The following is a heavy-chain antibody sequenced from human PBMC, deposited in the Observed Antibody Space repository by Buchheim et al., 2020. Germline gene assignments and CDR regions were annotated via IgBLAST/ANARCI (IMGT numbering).Heavy chain of an antibody. CDR1: GGSISNSAYF. D-gene: IGHD5-24*01. J-gene: IGHJ6*02. V-gene: IGHV4-39*07. CDR3: ARENRDGYRNGVDV. CDR2: IRYSGTT. Sequence: QLQLQESGPGLVKPSETLSLTCTVSGGSISNSAYFWGWIRQPPGKGPEWIATIRYSGTTYFNPSLQNRVTISVDTSKNQFSLTLRSVTAADTALYYCARENRDGYRNGVDVWGQGTTVTVSS.